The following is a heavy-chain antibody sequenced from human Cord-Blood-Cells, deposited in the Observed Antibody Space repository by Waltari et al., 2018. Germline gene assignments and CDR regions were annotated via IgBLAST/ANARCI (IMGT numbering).Heavy chain of an antibody. CDR2: VDHEDGET. J-gene: IGHJ3*02. Sequence: EVQPVQSGAEVKKPGATVTISCKVSEYTFTDYYLHWVQQAPGKGLEWMGLVDHEDGETIYAEKFQGRVTITADTSTDTAYMELSSLRSEDTAVYYCATDVIAAAGTWAFDIWGQGTMVTVSS. V-gene: IGHV1-69-2*01. CDR3: ATDVIAAAGTWAFDI. CDR1: EYTFTDYY. D-gene: IGHD6-13*01.